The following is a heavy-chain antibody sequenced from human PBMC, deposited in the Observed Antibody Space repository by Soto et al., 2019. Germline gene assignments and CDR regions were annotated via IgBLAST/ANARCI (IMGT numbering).Heavy chain of an antibody. D-gene: IGHD3-22*01. CDR1: GFTFSSYA. CDR3: AKDITMKVVVIANDAFDI. V-gene: IGHV3-23*01. CDR2: ISGSGGST. J-gene: IGHJ3*02. Sequence: EVQLLESGGGLVQPGGSLRLSCAASGFTFSSYAMSWVRQAPGKGLEWVSAISGSGGSTYYADSVKGRFTISRDNSKNTLYLQMNSLRAEDTAVYYCAKDITMKVVVIANDAFDIWGQGTMVTVSS.